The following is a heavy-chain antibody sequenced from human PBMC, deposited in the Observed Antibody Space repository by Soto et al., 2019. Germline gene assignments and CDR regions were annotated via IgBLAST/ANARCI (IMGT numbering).Heavy chain of an antibody. CDR3: ARMGLHLGELSRNWFDP. J-gene: IGHJ5*02. D-gene: IGHD3-16*02. CDR2: IYSSGRT. V-gene: IGHV4-31*03. Sequence: QVQLQESGPGLVKPSQTLSLTCSLSGVSINSDEFYWTWIRQSPGKGLEWIGYIYSSGRTHYNPSLKSRINISLDTSNNLLSLRLSSVTAAVTAVYYCARMGLHLGELSRNWFDPWGRGTLVTVSS. CDR1: GVSINSDEFY.